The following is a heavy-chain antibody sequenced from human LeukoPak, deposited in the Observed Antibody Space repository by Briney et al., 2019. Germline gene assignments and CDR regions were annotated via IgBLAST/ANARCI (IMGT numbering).Heavy chain of an antibody. CDR1: GFTFSSYA. CDR2: ISGSGGST. J-gene: IGHJ6*02. CDR3: GRIAINANNGMDV. V-gene: IGHV3-23*01. Sequence: GGSLRLSCAASGFTFSSYAMSWVRQAPGKGLEWVSAISGSGGSTYYADSVKGRFTISRDNSKNTLYLQMNGLRTEDTAVYYCGRIAINANNGMDVWGQGTTVTVSS. D-gene: IGHD1/OR15-1a*01.